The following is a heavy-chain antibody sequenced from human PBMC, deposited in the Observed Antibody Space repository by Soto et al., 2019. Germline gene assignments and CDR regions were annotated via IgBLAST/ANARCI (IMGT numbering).Heavy chain of an antibody. V-gene: IGHV4-39*01. D-gene: IGHD2-15*01. CDR3: VRLVVVAGTSSLYPGFFDY. CDR2: IYYSGST. Sequence: QLQLQESGPGLVKPSETLSLTCTVSGASISSDNYYWGWIRQPPGKGLEWIGSIYYSGSTYYNPSLKSRVAISVDTSKNQFSLKLSSVTAADTAVYYCVRLVVVAGTSSLYPGFFDYWGQGTLVTVSS. CDR1: GASISSDNYY. J-gene: IGHJ4*02.